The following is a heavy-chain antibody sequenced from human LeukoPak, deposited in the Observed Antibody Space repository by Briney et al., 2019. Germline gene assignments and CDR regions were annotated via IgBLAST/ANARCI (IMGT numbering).Heavy chain of an antibody. CDR1: GFTFSSYA. J-gene: IGHJ4*02. D-gene: IGHD2-21*02. CDR3: AKVSLRVVTASFDY. CDR2: ISGSGGST. V-gene: IGHV3-23*01. Sequence: GGSLRLSRAASGFTFSSYAMSWVRQAPGKGLEWVSAISGSGGSTYYADSVKGRFTISRDNSKNTLYLQMNSLRAEDTAVYYCAKVSLRVVTASFDYWGQGTLVTVSS.